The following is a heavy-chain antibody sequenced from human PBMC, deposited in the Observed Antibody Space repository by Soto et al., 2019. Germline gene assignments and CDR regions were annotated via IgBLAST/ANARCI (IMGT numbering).Heavy chain of an antibody. V-gene: IGHV1-24*01. CDR2: FDPDDGET. D-gene: IGHD3-3*01. Sequence: ASVKVSCKVSGYTLTELSMHWVRQAPGKGLEWMGGFDPDDGETIYAQKFQGRVTMTEDTSTDTAYMELSSLRSEDTAVYYCATIFEYYDFWSGLDYWGQGTLVTVSS. J-gene: IGHJ4*02. CDR1: GYTLTELS. CDR3: ATIFEYYDFWSGLDY.